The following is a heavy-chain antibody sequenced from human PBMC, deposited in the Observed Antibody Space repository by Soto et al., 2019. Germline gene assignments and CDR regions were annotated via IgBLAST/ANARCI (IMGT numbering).Heavy chain of an antibody. CDR1: GYTFTSYD. J-gene: IGHJ5*02. D-gene: IGHD3-9*01. CDR2: MNPNSGNT. V-gene: IGHV1-8*01. Sequence: QVQLVQSGAEVKKPGASVKVSCKASGYTFTSYDINWVRQATGQGLEWMGWMNPNSGNTGYAQKFQGRVTMTRNTYRSTGYMELSSLRSEDTAVYYCARAPVLRYFDWLFPAKNWFDPWGQGTLVTVSS. CDR3: ARAPVLRYFDWLFPAKNWFDP.